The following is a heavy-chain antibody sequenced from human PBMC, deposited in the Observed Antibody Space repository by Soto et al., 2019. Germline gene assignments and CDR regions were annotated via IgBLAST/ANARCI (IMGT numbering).Heavy chain of an antibody. Sequence: GESLKISCKGSGYSFTSYWIGWVLQIPWKGLEWMGIIYPGDSDTRYSPSFQGQVTISADKSISTAYLQWSSLKASDTAMYYCARLEDSSSSRDYYYYGMDVWGQGTTVTVS. V-gene: IGHV5-51*01. CDR1: GYSFTSYW. CDR3: ARLEDSSSSRDYYYYGMDV. CDR2: IYPGDSDT. J-gene: IGHJ6*02. D-gene: IGHD6-6*01.